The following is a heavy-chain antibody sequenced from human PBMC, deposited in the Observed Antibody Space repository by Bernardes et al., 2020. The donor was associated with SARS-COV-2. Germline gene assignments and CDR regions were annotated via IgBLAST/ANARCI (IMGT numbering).Heavy chain of an antibody. J-gene: IGHJ3*02. D-gene: IGHD4-17*01. Sequence: SETLSLTCTVSGGSISSGHYYWSWIRQPAGKGLEWIGRIYTSGTTNYNPSLSRVTISLDTSKNQFSLRLSSVTAADTAMYYCARVIDYGGQRDTFEIWGQGTMVTVSS. V-gene: IGHV4-61*02. CDR2: IYTSGTT. CDR1: GGSISSGHYY. CDR3: ARVIDYGGQRDTFEI.